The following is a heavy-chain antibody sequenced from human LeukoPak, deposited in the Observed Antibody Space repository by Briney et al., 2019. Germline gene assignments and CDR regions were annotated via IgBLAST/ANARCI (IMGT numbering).Heavy chain of an antibody. V-gene: IGHV4-39*01. CDR2: CYYSGNT. J-gene: IGHJ4*02. Sequence: SETLSLTCTVSGGSITSSGYYWGWLRQPPGKGVEWMGSCYYSGNTCYNPSLKSRVTISVDTSKNQFSLKQSTLTAADKAVYYCARQHTRGAVVALVDYWGQGTLVTVSS. CDR3: ARQHTRGAVVALVDY. CDR1: GGSITSSGYY. D-gene: IGHD3-22*01.